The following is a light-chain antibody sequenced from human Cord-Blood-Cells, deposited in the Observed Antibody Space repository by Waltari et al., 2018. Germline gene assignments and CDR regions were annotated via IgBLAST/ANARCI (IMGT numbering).Light chain of an antibody. Sequence: QSALTQPASASGSPGQSITLSCTGTSSDVGGFNHVSWYQQHPGKAPKLMIYEVSNRPSGVSNRFSGSKSGNTASLTISGLQAEDEADYYCSSYTSSSRVFGGGTKLTVL. CDR2: EVS. CDR3: SSYTSSSRV. V-gene: IGLV2-14*01. J-gene: IGLJ3*02. CDR1: SSDVGGFNH.